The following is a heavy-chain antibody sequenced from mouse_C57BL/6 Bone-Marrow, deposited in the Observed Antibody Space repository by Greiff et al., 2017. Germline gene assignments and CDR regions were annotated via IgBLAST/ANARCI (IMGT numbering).Heavy chain of an antibody. V-gene: IGHV1-81*01. CDR1: GYTFTSYG. Sequence: QVQLQQSGAELARPGASVKLSCKASGYTFTSYGISWVKQRTGQGLEWIGEIYPRSGNTYYNEKFKGKATLTADKSSSTAYMELRSLTSEDSAVYFCARYYGSRGWFAYWGQGTLVTVSA. J-gene: IGHJ3*01. CDR2: IYPRSGNT. CDR3: ARYYGSRGWFAY. D-gene: IGHD1-1*01.